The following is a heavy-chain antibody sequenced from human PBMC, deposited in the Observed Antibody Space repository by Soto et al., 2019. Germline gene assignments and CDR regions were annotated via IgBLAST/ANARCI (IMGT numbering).Heavy chain of an antibody. J-gene: IGHJ5*02. CDR2: MNPNSGNT. CDR1: GYTFTRYD. D-gene: IGHD3-10*01. V-gene: IGHV1-8*01. CDR3: ARGSYYYGSGSYRIHNWFDP. Sequence: ASVKVSCKASGYTFTRYDINCVRQATGQGLEWMGWMNPNSGNTGYAQKFQGRVTMTRNTSISTAYMELSSLRSEDTAVYYCARGSYYYGSGSYRIHNWFDPWGQGTLVTVSS.